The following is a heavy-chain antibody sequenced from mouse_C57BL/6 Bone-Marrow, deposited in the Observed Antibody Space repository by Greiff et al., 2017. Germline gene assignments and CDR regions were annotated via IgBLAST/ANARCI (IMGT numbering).Heavy chain of an antibody. CDR3: ARGPIYDGYYGYFDV. J-gene: IGHJ1*03. Sequence: EVQLQQSGAELVRPGSSVKMSCKTSGYTFTSYGINWVKQRPGQGLEWIGYIYLGNGYTEYNEKFKGKATLTSDTSSSTAYMQLSSLTSEDSAVYFGARGPIYDGYYGYFDVWGTGTTVTVSS. V-gene: IGHV1-58*01. D-gene: IGHD2-3*01. CDR2: IYLGNGYT. CDR1: GYTFTSYG.